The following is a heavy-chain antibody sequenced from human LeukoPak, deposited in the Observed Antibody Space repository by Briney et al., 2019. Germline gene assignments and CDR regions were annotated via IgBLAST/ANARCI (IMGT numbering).Heavy chain of an antibody. CDR3: ARASSGWYLESAFDI. V-gene: IGHV1-2*02. D-gene: IGHD6-19*01. Sequence: ASVKVSCKASGGTFSSYAISWVRQAPGQGLEWMGWINPNSGGTNYAQKFQGRVTMTRDTSISTAYMELSRLRSDDTAVYYCARASSGWYLESAFDIWGQGTMVTVSS. CDR1: GGTFSSYA. J-gene: IGHJ3*02. CDR2: INPNSGGT.